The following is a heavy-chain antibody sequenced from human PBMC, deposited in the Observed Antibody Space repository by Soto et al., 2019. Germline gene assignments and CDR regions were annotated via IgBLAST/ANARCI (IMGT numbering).Heavy chain of an antibody. Sequence: EVQLVQSGAEVKKPGESLKISCRGSGYRFTSEWIGWVRQMPGKGLEWMGIIYPGDSDTRYSPSFQGHVTISADKSISTAYLQWSSLKASDTALYYCARQLLGFCSSTSCLTYYYYGMDVWGQGTTVTVSS. CDR2: IYPGDSDT. D-gene: IGHD2-2*01. CDR3: ARQLLGFCSSTSCLTYYYYGMDV. J-gene: IGHJ6*02. CDR1: GYRFTSEW. V-gene: IGHV5-51*01.